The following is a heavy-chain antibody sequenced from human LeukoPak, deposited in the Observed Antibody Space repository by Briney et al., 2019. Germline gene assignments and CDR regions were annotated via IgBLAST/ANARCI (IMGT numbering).Heavy chain of an antibody. CDR2: INPNSGGT. CDR3: ARADGYNSPFDY. Sequence: ASVKVSCKASGYTFTSYYMHWVRQAPGQGLEWMGIINPNSGGTNYAQKFQGWVTMTRDTSISTAYMELSRLRSDDTAVYYCARADGYNSPFDYWGQGTLVTVSS. D-gene: IGHD5-24*01. CDR1: GYTFTSYY. V-gene: IGHV1-2*04. J-gene: IGHJ4*02.